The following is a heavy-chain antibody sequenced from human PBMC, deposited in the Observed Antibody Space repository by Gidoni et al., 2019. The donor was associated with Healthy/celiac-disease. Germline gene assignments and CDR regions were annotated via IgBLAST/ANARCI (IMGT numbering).Heavy chain of an antibody. Sequence: QVQLVESGGGVVQPGRSLRLSCAASGFTFSSYGMHWVRQAPGKGLEWVAVISYDGSNKYYADSVKGRFTISRDNSKNTLYLQMNSLRAEDTAVYYCAKDRGEDSSSWHGVTYYFDYWGQGTLVTVSS. CDR2: ISYDGSNK. J-gene: IGHJ4*02. CDR3: AKDRGEDSSSWHGVTYYFDY. CDR1: GFTFSSYG. D-gene: IGHD6-13*01. V-gene: IGHV3-30*18.